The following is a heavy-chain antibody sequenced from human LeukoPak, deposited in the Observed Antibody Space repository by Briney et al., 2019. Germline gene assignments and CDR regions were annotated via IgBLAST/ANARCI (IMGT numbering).Heavy chain of an antibody. CDR2: IIPIFGTA. CDR1: GGTFSSYA. CDR3: ARGPDIRSGYDFYYYYGMDV. D-gene: IGHD5-12*01. Sequence: SVKVSCKASGGTFSSYAISWVRQAPGQGLEWMGGIIPIFGTANYAQKFQGRVTITADESTSTAYMELSSLRSEDTAVYYCARGPDIRSGYDFYYYYGMDVWGQGTTVTVSS. J-gene: IGHJ6*02. V-gene: IGHV1-69*13.